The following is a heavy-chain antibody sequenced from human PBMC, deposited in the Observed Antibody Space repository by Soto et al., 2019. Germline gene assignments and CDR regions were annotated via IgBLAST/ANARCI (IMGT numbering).Heavy chain of an antibody. J-gene: IGHJ4*02. D-gene: IGHD2-21*02. CDR2: ISYNGRT. V-gene: IGHV4-30-4*01. CDR3: ARGGKTVVTPVYYFDY. CDR1: GGSISSGDYY. Sequence: QVQLQESGPGLVKPSQTLSLTCTVSGGSISSGDYYWSWIRQPPGKGLEWVAYISYNGRTYYSPSLKSRLTMSVDTSKNQFSLKLSSVTAADTAVYYCARGGKTVVTPVYYFDYWGQGTLVTVSS.